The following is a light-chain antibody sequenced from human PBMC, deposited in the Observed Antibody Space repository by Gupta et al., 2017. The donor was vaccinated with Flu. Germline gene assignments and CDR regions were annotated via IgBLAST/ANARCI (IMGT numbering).Light chain of an antibody. Sequence: IVMTQSPDSLPVSLGERATINCKSSQSVLYSSNNKNYLASYQQKPGQPPKLLIYWASTRESGVPDRFSGSGSGTDFTLTISSLQAEDVAVYYCQQYYSTLALTFGGGTKVEIK. V-gene: IGKV4-1*01. CDR3: QQYYSTLALT. CDR1: QSVLYSSNNKNY. J-gene: IGKJ4*01. CDR2: WAS.